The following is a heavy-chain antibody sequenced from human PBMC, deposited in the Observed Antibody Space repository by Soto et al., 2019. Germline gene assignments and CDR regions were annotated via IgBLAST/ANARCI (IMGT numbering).Heavy chain of an antibody. D-gene: IGHD5-18*01. CDR3: ARGGVVDTAYFDY. V-gene: IGHV4-34*01. CDR1: GGSFSGYY. Sequence: SETLSLTCAVYGGSFSGYYWSWIRQPPGKGLEWIGEINHSGSTNYNPSLKSRVTISVDTSKNQFSLKLSSVTAADTAVYYCARGGVVDTAYFDYWGQGTLVTVSS. CDR2: INHSGST. J-gene: IGHJ4*02.